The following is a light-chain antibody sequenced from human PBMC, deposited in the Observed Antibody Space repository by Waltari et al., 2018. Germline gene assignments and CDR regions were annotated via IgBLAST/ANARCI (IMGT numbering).Light chain of an antibody. J-gene: IGLJ2*01. Sequence: SALAPPAPASGSPGPWLTRPCTGTSSSLWTSKFVSWYHHPPGKVPKLNIYDAPDRPSGVSSRFSGSKSGNTASLTISGLQAEDEGDYYCNSYTTSGTVVFGGGTKLTVL. CDR2: DAP. CDR1: SSSLWTSKF. CDR3: NSYTTSGTVV. V-gene: IGLV2-14*03.